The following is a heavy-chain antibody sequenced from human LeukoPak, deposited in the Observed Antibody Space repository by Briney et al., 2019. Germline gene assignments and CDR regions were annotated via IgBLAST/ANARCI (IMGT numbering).Heavy chain of an antibody. J-gene: IGHJ3*02. CDR3: ARPAYGGGPDAFDI. V-gene: IGHV4-4*07. Sequence: SETLSLTCTVSGASINSHYWSWIRQPAGRGLEWIGRIYISGSTNYNSSLQSRVTMSVDTSKNQFSLKLISMTAADTAVYYCARPAYGGGPDAFDIWGQGTMVTVSS. D-gene: IGHD4-23*01. CDR2: IYISGST. CDR1: GASINSHY.